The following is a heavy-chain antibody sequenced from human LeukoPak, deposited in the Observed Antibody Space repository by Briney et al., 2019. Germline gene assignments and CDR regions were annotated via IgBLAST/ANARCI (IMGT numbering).Heavy chain of an antibody. CDR3: AKDPSYYGSTSNNDY. CDR2: LSSSSSYI. CDR1: GFTFSSYA. D-gene: IGHD3-10*01. V-gene: IGHV3-21*04. J-gene: IGHJ4*02. Sequence: PGGSLRLSCAASGFTFSSYAMHWVRQAPGKGLEWVSSLSSSSSYIDYADSVKGRFTISRDNSKNTLYLQMNSLRAEDTAVYYCAKDPSYYGSTSNNDYWGQGTLVTVSS.